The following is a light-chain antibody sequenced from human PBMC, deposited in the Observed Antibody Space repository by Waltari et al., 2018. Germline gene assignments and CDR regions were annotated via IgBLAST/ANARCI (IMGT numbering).Light chain of an antibody. V-gene: IGKV1-39*01. CDR2: GAS. CDR1: QSISSY. Sequence: DIQMTQSPSSLSASVGDRVTITCRASQSISSYLNWYQHKRGKAPKLLNYGASSLQSGVPSRFSGSGSGTDFTLTISTLQPEDFATYYCQQSYTTPLTFGGGTRVEIK. J-gene: IGKJ4*01. CDR3: QQSYTTPLT.